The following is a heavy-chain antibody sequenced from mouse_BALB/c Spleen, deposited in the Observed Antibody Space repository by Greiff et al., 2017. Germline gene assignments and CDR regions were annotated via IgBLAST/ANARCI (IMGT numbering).Heavy chain of an antibody. CDR3: ARHFTTARGYFDV. J-gene: IGHJ1*01. Sequence: EVQRVESGGDLVKPGGSLKLSCAASGFTFSSYTMSWVRQTPEKRLEWVAYISNGGCSTYYPDTVKGRFTISRDNAKNTLYLQMSSLKSEDTAMYYCARHFTTARGYFDVWGAGTTVTVSS. CDR2: ISNGGCST. V-gene: IGHV5-12-2*01. CDR1: GFTFSSYT. D-gene: IGHD1-2*01.